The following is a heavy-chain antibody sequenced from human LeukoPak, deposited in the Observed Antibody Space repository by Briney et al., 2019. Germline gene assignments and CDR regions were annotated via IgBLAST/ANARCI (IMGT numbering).Heavy chain of an antibody. CDR1: GGSFSGYY. CDR2: INHSGST. J-gene: IGHJ4*02. Sequence: SETLSLTCAVYGGSFSGYYWSWIRQPPGKGLEWIGEINHSGSTNHNPSLKSRVTISVDTSKNQFSLKLSSVTAADTAVYYCARNSGDYWGQGTLVTVSS. V-gene: IGHV4-34*01. D-gene: IGHD4-23*01. CDR3: ARNSGDY.